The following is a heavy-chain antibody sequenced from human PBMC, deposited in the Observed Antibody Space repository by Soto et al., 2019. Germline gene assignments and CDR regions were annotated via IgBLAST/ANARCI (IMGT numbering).Heavy chain of an antibody. D-gene: IGHD5-12*01. V-gene: IGHV3-9*01. CDR2: ISWNTGDI. CDR1: GFTFDDYA. J-gene: IGHJ4*02. Sequence: EVQLVESGGGLVQPGKSLRLSCEASGFTFDDYAMHWVRQRPGKGLEWVAGISWNTGDIGYANSVRGRFTISRDNATHSLYLHMNLLIPEDTALHSCAQETPAWIVGTPPLLAYWGLGTLATVSS. CDR3: AQETPAWIVGTPPLLAY.